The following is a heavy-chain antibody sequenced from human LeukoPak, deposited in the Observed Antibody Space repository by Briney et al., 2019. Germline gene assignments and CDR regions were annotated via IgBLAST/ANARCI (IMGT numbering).Heavy chain of an antibody. Sequence: GASVKVSCKASDYTYPTYGFCWVRQAPGHGLEWMGWISANTGKTDYAQRYQGRVTLITYTSASTASMELRSLRTDDTAVYYCAKVGGDRMDYWGQGTLVTVSS. J-gene: IGHJ4*02. CDR2: ISANTGKT. CDR3: AKVGGDRMDY. CDR1: DYTYPTYG. V-gene: IGHV1-18*01. D-gene: IGHD2-21*01.